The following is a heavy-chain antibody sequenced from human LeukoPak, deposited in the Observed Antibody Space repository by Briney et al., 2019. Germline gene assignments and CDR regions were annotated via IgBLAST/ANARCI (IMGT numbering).Heavy chain of an antibody. V-gene: IGHV3-7*01. CDR3: ARDPYRMLATVTTGVAFDI. J-gene: IGHJ3*02. Sequence: PEGSLRLSCAASGLTFSSYWMSWVRQAPGKGLEWVANIKQDGSEKYYVDSVKGRFTISRDNAKNSLYLQMNSLRAEDTAVYYCARDPYRMLATVTTGVAFDIWGQGTMVTVSS. CDR2: IKQDGSEK. CDR1: GLTFSSYW. D-gene: IGHD4-11*01.